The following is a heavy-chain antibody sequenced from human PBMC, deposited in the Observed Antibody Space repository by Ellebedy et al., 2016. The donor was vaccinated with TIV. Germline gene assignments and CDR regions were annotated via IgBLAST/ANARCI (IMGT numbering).Heavy chain of an antibody. CDR1: GITFSGYA. CDR2: ISAGSSNI. Sequence: PGGSLRLSCAASGITFSGYAMSWVRQAPGKGLEWVSVISAGSSNIYYADSVKGRFTISRDNSRNTLYLQMNSLRAEDTAVYYCASLPPPHPDYDISDTYMDVWGQGTTVTVSS. V-gene: IGHV3-23*01. CDR3: ASLPPPHPDYDISDTYMDV. D-gene: IGHD3-9*01. J-gene: IGHJ6*02.